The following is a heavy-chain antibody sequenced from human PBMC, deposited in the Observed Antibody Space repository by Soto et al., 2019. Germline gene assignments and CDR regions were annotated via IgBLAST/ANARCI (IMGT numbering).Heavy chain of an antibody. Sequence: GASVKVSCKASGYTFTGYYMHWVRQAPGQGLEWMGWINPNSGGTNYAQKFQGWVTMTRDTSISTAYMELSRLRSDDTAIYYCAKGHANGWYGALDYWGRGSLVTVSS. D-gene: IGHD6-19*01. J-gene: IGHJ4*02. V-gene: IGHV1-2*04. CDR1: GYTFTGYY. CDR3: AKGHANGWYGALDY. CDR2: INPNSGGT.